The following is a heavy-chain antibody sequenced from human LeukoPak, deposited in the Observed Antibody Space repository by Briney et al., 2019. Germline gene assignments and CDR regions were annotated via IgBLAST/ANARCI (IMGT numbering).Heavy chain of an antibody. J-gene: IGHJ2*01. V-gene: IGHV3-21*01. CDR3: AREIGSDYGGRYFDL. CDR2: ISSSSSYI. D-gene: IGHD4-17*01. CDR1: GFTFSSYS. Sequence: GGSLRLSCAASGFTFSSYSMNWVRQAPGKGLEWASSISSSSSYIYYADSVKGRFTISRDNAKNSLYLQMNSLRAEDTAVYYCAREIGSDYGGRYFDLWGRGTLVTVSS.